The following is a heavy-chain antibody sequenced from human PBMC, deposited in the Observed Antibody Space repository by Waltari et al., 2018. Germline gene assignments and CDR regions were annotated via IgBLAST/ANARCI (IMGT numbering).Heavy chain of an antibody. V-gene: IGHV1-69*06. CDR1: GYTFTGYY. D-gene: IGHD5-12*01. J-gene: IGHJ4*02. CDR2: IIPIFGTA. CDR3: ASSRQAGGYDLDY. Sequence: QVQLVQSGAEVKKPGASVKVSCKASGYTFTGYYMHWVRQAPGQGLEWMGRIIPIFGTANYAQKFQGRVTITADKSTSTAYMELSSLRSEDTAVYYCASSRQAGGYDLDYWGQGTLVTVSS.